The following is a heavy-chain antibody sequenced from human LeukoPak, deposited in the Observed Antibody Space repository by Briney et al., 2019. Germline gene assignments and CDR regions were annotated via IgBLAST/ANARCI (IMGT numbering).Heavy chain of an antibody. CDR1: GYTFTSYD. Sequence: ASVKVSCKASGYTFTSYDINWVRQATGQGLEWMGWMNPNSGNTGYAQKFQGRVTMTRYTSISTAYMELSSLRSEDTAVYYCARGYCSSTSCRDAFDIWGQGTMVTVSS. CDR2: MNPNSGNT. D-gene: IGHD2-2*01. J-gene: IGHJ3*02. V-gene: IGHV1-8*01. CDR3: ARGYCSSTSCRDAFDI.